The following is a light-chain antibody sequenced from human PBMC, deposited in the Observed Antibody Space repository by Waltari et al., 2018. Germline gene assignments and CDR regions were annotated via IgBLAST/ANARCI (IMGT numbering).Light chain of an antibody. V-gene: IGKV3-15*01. CDR3: QQYNKWPPLT. CDR1: QSININ. CDR2: GAS. Sequence: EIVMTQSQDTLSVSPGERATLSCRASQSININLAWYQQKPGQAPRLLMYGASTRATGIPVRFSGSGSGTEFSLTISSLQSEDFAVYYCQQYNKWPPLTFGGGTKVEIK. J-gene: IGKJ4*01.